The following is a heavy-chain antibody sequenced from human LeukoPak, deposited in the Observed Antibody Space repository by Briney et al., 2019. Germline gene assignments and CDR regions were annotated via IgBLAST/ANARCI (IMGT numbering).Heavy chain of an antibody. CDR3: AKDRNAWPTNFDS. CDR2: ISRSGSAT. Sequence: PGGSLRLSCAASGFTFSTYAVICVRQAPGKGLEWVSAISRSGSATSYADSVKGRFSISKNNSKNTLYLRMNSLRAEDAAVYYCAKDRNAWPTNFDSWGQGTLVTVPA. J-gene: IGHJ4*02. V-gene: IGHV3-23*01. CDR1: GFTFSTYA. D-gene: IGHD5-24*01.